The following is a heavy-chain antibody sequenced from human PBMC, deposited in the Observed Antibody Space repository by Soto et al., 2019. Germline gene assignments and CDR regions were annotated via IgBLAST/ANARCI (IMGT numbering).Heavy chain of an antibody. J-gene: IGHJ6*03. CDR2: INHSGST. CDR1: GGSFSGYY. V-gene: IGHV4-34*01. CDR3: ARMSYSTAMVTNYYYYMDV. Sequence: PSETLSLTCAVYGGSFSGYYWSWIRQPPGKGLEWIGEINHSGSTNYNPSLKSRVTISVDTSKNQFSLKLSSVTAADTAVYYCARMSYSTAMVTNYYYYMDVWGKGTTVTVSS. D-gene: IGHD5-18*01.